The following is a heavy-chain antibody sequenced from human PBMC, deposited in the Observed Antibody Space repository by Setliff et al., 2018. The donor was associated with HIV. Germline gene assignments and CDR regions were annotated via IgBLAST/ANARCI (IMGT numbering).Heavy chain of an antibody. V-gene: IGHV4-39*01. CDR3: ARYDYGDFDY. D-gene: IGHD4-17*01. CDR2: IYYSGST. Sequence: SETLSLTCTVSGGSISDSRYYWGWIRQPPGKGLEWIGNIYYSGSTYYNPSLKSRVTISVDTSKNQFSLKLSSVTAADTAVYYCARYDYGDFDYWGQGTPVTVSS. J-gene: IGHJ4*02. CDR1: GGSISDSRYY.